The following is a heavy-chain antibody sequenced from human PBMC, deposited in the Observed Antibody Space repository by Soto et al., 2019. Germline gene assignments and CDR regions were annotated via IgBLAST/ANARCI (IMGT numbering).Heavy chain of an antibody. CDR3: TRVGSTRSAWFDP. CDR1: GFTFGDYA. CDR2: IRSKAYGGTT. J-gene: IGHJ5*02. Sequence: GSLRLSCTASGFTFGDYAMSWFRQAPGKGLEWVGLIRSKAYGGTTEYAASVKGRFTISRDDSKSIAYLQMNSLKTEDTAVYYCTRVGSTRSAWFDPWGQGTLVTVSS. V-gene: IGHV3-49*03. D-gene: IGHD2-2*01.